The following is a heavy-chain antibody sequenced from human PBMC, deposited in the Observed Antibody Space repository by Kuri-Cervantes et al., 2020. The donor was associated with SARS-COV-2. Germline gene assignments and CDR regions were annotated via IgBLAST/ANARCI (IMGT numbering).Heavy chain of an antibody. J-gene: IGHJ4*02. CDR1: GFTFSSYD. V-gene: IGHV3-13*01. Sequence: ETLSLTCAASGFTFSSYDMHWVRQATGKGLEWVSAIGTAGDTYYPGSVKGRFTISRENAKNSLYLQMNSLRAGDTAVYYCARDPPYDSSGYEDYWGQGTLVTVSS. CDR3: ARDPPYDSSGYEDY. D-gene: IGHD3-22*01. CDR2: IGTAGDT.